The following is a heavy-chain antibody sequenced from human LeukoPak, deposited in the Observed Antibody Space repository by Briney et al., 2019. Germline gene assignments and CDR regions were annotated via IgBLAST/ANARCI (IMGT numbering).Heavy chain of an antibody. CDR3: TRDHTSYYTMDV. CDR2: IIPILGIA. Sequence: SVKVSCKASGGTFSSYAISWVRQAPGQGLEWMGRIIPILGIANYAQKFQGTVTMTRDTSINTAYMEVRNLRFEDSAVYYCTRDHTSYYTMDVWGQGTAVTVSS. D-gene: IGHD2-2*02. V-gene: IGHV1-69*04. CDR1: GGTFSSYA. J-gene: IGHJ6*02.